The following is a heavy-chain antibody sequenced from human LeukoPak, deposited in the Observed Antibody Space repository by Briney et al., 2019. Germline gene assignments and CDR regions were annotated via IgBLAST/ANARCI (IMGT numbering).Heavy chain of an antibody. CDR3: VRASLQRWLQLGGD. CDR2: ISGSGSTI. D-gene: IGHD5-12*01. CDR1: GFTFSSYN. J-gene: IGHJ4*02. Sequence: GGSLRLSCSASGFTFSSYNMTWVRQAPRKGLEWVSYISGSGSTIYYADSVKGRFTISRDNAKNSLYLQMNNLRDEDTAVYYCVRASLQRWLQLGGDWGQGTLVTVSS. V-gene: IGHV3-48*02.